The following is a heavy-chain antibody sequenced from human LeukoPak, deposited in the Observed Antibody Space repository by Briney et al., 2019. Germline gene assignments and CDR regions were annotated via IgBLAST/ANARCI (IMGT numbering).Heavy chain of an antibody. CDR3: ARDEAMTTVVIRYYYYGMDV. CDR1: GYTFTSYA. J-gene: IGHJ6*02. CDR2: INAGNGNT. D-gene: IGHD4-23*01. Sequence: ASVKVSCKASGYTFTSYAMHWVRQAPGQRLEWMGWINAGNGNTKYSQKFQGRVTITRDTSASTAYMELSSLRSEDTAVYYCARDEAMTTVVIRYYYYGMDVWGQGTTVTVSS. V-gene: IGHV1-3*01.